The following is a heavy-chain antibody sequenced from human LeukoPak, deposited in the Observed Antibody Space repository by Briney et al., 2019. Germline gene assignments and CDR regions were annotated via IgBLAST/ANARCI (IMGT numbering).Heavy chain of an antibody. CDR2: TNEYGSIT. D-gene: IGHD3-10*01. Sequence: GGSLRLSCAASGFSFRSCWMHWVRQAPGEGLVWVSRTNEYGSITDYADSVKDRFTISRDNAKNTLYLQMSSLRADDSAVYYCARDVAGPGSLWGPGTRVTVSS. CDR3: ARDVAGPGSL. V-gene: IGHV3-74*01. CDR1: GFSFRSCW. J-gene: IGHJ4*02.